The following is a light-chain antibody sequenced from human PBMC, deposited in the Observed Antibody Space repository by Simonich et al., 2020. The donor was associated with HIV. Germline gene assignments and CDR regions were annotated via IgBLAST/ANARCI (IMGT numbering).Light chain of an antibody. CDR3: SSYTGNSTWV. V-gene: IGLV2-8*01. J-gene: IGLJ3*02. CDR2: EVS. Sequence: QSALTQPPSASGSPGQSVTISCTGTSNDVGGYNYVSWYQQHPDKAPKLMIYEVSKRPSGVPDRFSGSKSGNTASLTISGLQAEDEADYYCSSYTGNSTWVFGGGTKLTLL. CDR1: SNDVGGYNY.